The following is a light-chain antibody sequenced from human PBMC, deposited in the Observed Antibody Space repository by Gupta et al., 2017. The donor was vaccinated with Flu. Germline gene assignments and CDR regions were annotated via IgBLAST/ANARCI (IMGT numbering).Light chain of an antibody. CDR2: KVS. CDR3: MQGTQWPYT. Sequence: DVVLTQSPLSLSVTLGQPASISCRSSQSLVCSDGDTYLNWFHQRPGQSPRRLIYKVSNRDPGVPDRFSGSGSGTDFTLRISRVEPEDVGVYYCMQGTQWPYTFGQGTKLEIK. J-gene: IGKJ2*01. V-gene: IGKV2-30*01. CDR1: QSLVCSDGDTY.